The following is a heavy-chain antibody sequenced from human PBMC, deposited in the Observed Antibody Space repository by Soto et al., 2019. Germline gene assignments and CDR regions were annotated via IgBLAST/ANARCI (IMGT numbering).Heavy chain of an antibody. D-gene: IGHD1-1*01. CDR3: VTDPNWEWGY. V-gene: IGHV3-23*01. J-gene: IGHJ4*02. Sequence: TVGSLRLSCAASGFAFSRNDMNWVRQRPGKGLEWVSNINYSGVSTYYSDAVKGRFTISRDNSKNILYLEMNSLKVDDTAVYYCVTDPNWEWGYWGQGALVTVSS. CDR2: INYSGVST. CDR1: GFAFSRND.